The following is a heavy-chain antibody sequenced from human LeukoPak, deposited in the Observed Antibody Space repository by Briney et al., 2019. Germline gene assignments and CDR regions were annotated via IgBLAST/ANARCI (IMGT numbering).Heavy chain of an antibody. CDR1: GGSISSYY. V-gene: IGHV4-59*01. D-gene: IGHD2-2*02. Sequence: SETLSLTCTVSGGSISSYYWSWIRQPPGKGLEWIGYIYYSGSTNYNPSLKSRVTISVDTSKNQFSLKLSSVTAADTAVYYCARPSSSSCYMGFCAFDIWGQGTMVTVSS. CDR2: IYYSGST. J-gene: IGHJ3*02. CDR3: ARPSSSSCYMGFCAFDI.